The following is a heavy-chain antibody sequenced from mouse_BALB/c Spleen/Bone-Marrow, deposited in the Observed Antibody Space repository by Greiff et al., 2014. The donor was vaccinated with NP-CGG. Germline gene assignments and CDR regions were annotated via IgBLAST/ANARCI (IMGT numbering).Heavy chain of an antibody. V-gene: IGHV1-82*01. Sequence: VQLVESGPELVKPGASVKISCTGSGYAFSSSWMNWVKQRPGQGLEWIGRIYPGDGDTNSNGRFKGKAPLTADRSSNTAYMQLSSLTSVDSAVYFCARSAYYGSSYGAMDYWGQGTSVTVSS. D-gene: IGHD1-1*01. CDR3: ARSAYYGSSYGAMDY. CDR1: GYAFSSSW. J-gene: IGHJ4*01. CDR2: IYPGDGDT.